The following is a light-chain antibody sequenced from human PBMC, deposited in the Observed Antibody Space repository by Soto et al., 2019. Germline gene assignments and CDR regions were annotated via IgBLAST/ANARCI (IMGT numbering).Light chain of an antibody. V-gene: IGLV1-44*01. J-gene: IGLJ3*02. CDR1: SSNIGSNT. CDR2: NND. CDR3: AAWDDSLTAVL. Sequence: QSVLTQPPSVSGTPGQSVTISCSGSSSNIGSNTVNWYQQLSGAAPKLLIHNNDQRPSGVPDRFSGSKSDTSASLAISGLQSADEADYYCAAWDDSLTAVLFGGGTQLTVL.